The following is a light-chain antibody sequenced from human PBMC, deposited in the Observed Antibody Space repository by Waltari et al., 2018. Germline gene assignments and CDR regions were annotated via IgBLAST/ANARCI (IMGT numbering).Light chain of an antibody. J-gene: IGKJ1*01. Sequence: EIVLTQSPGTLSLSPGERATLSCRASQRVRGTLAWYQQKPGQPPGLLIYAAYLRATGIPDRFSGSGAGTDFTLTISRLEPEDFAVYYCQHYVRLPVTFGQGTKVEIK. CDR2: AAY. CDR1: QRVRGT. V-gene: IGKV3-20*01. CDR3: QHYVRLPVT.